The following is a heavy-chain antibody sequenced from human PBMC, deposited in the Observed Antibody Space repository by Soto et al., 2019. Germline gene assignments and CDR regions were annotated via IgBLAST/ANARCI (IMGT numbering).Heavy chain of an antibody. V-gene: IGHV3-74*01. CDR2: INTDESST. Sequence: EVQLVESGGGLVQPGGSLRLSCAASGFTLSSYWMHWVRHAPGKGLVWVSRINTDESSTTYADSVKGRFTFSRDNAKNTLYLQMHSLIAVDTGVYYCARRGPVTGVACWGHGTLVTVSS. CDR3: ARRGPVTGVAC. J-gene: IGHJ5*01. CDR1: GFTLSSYW. D-gene: IGHD1-20*01.